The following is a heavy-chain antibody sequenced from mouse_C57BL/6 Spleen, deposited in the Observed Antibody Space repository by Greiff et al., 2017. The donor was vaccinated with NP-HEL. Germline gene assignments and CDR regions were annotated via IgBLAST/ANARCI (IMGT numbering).Heavy chain of an antibody. V-gene: IGHV1-53*01. D-gene: IGHD2-9*01. CDR3: ARSGGGGPTRVTTPFAY. J-gene: IGHJ3*01. CDR1: GYTFTSYW. Sequence: QVQLQQPGTELVKPGASVKLSCKASGYTFTSYWMHWVKQRPGQGLEWIGHINPRNGGTNYNEKFKSKATLTVDKSSSTAYMQLSSLTSEDAAVYYCARSGGGGPTRVTTPFAYWGQGTLVTVSA. CDR2: INPRNGGT.